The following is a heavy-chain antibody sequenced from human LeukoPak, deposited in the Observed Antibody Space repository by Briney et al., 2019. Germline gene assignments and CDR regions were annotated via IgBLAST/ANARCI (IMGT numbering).Heavy chain of an antibody. CDR3: ARDGGGSSTSCLDY. CDR1: GFTFSDFD. J-gene: IGHJ4*02. Sequence: PGGSLTLSCAASGFTFSDFDMSWVRQAPGKGREWVAVIWYDGSNKYYADSVKGRFTISRDNSKNTLYLQMNSLRAEDTAVYYCARDGGGSSTSCLDYWGQGTLVTVSS. D-gene: IGHD2-2*01. CDR2: IWYDGSNK. V-gene: IGHV3-33*08.